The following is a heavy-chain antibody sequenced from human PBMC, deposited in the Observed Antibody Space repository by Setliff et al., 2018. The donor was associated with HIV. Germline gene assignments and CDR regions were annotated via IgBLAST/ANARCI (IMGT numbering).Heavy chain of an antibody. CDR2: MNQSGTT. J-gene: IGHJ4*02. V-gene: IGHV4-34*01. CDR1: GTSFSDHY. Sequence: PSETLSLTCPVYGTSFSDHYWSWVRQTPGKGLEWIGEMNQSGTTNYNPSLKSRVTMSIDTSERQFSLKLTSVTAADTAVYYCVRGYYCVSGACYRADYWGQGTMVTVSS. CDR3: VRGYYCVSGACYRADY. D-gene: IGHD2-21*02.